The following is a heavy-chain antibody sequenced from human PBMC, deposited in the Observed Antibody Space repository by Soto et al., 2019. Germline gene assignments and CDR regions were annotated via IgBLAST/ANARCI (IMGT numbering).Heavy chain of an antibody. J-gene: IGHJ6*02. V-gene: IGHV2-5*01. CDR1: GFSLTSGVVG. D-gene: IGHD6-13*01. Sequence: QITLKESGPTLVKPTQTLTLTCTFSGFSLTSGVVGVGWIRQPPGEALEWLALIYWNDEQYYHPSLRNRLTITRDTSKNQVVLTMTNMDPVDTATYYCAHRLPGPSGYDVWGQGTTVTVSS. CDR2: IYWNDEQ. CDR3: AHRLPGPSGYDV.